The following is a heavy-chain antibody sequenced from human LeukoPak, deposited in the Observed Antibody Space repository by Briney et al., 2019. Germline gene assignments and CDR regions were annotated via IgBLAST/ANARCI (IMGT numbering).Heavy chain of an antibody. CDR2: IYYSGST. Sequence: SETLSLTCTVSGGSISSYYWSWIRQPPGKGLEWIGYIYYSGSTNYNPSLKSRVTISVDTSKNQFSLKLSSVTAADTAVYHCARSRDGYNEIDYWGQGTLVTVSS. V-gene: IGHV4-59*08. CDR1: GGSISSYY. D-gene: IGHD5-24*01. J-gene: IGHJ4*02. CDR3: ARSRDGYNEIDY.